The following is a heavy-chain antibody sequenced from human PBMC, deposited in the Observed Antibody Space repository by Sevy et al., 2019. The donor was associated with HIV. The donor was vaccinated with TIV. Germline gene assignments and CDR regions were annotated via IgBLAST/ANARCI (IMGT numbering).Heavy chain of an antibody. J-gene: IGHJ1*01. CDR3: ALERLSSDVAEYFQN. CDR1: GFTFSSYS. Sequence: GGSLRLSCATSGFTFSSYSMHWVRQAPGKGLEWMATISYDGINKHYADSVTGRFTISRDNFKNSLSLQMNSLRAEDTAVYFCALERLSSDVAEYFQNWGQGTLVTVSS. D-gene: IGHD1-1*01. CDR2: ISYDGINK. V-gene: IGHV3-30-3*01.